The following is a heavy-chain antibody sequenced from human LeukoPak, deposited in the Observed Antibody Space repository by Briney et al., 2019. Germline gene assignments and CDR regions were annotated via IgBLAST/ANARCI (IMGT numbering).Heavy chain of an antibody. D-gene: IGHD6-13*01. Sequence: GGSLRLSCAASGFTFSSYAMSWVRQAPGKGLEWVSTISGSGGTTYYADSVKGRFTISRDNSKNTLYLQMNSLRAEDTAIYYCAKDIAAAGTPYYFDYWGQGTLVTVSS. CDR3: AKDIAAAGTPYYFDY. CDR2: ISGSGGTT. J-gene: IGHJ4*02. CDR1: GFTFSSYA. V-gene: IGHV3-23*01.